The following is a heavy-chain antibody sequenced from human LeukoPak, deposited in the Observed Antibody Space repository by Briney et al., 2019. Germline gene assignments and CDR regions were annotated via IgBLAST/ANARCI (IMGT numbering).Heavy chain of an antibody. CDR3: ARPSAGYYYDSSGYYYAY. D-gene: IGHD3-22*01. CDR2: ISSSGSGSTI. CDR1: GFTFSSYE. J-gene: IGHJ4*02. V-gene: IGHV3-48*03. Sequence: GGSLRLSCVASGFTFSSYEMNWVRQAPGKGLEWVSYISSSGSGSTIYYADSVKGRFTISRDNAKNTLYLQMNSLRAEDTAVYYCARPSAGYYYDSSGYYYAYWGQGTLVTVSS.